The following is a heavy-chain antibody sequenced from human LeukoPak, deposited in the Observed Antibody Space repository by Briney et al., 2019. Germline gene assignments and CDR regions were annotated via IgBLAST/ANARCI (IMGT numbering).Heavy chain of an antibody. V-gene: IGHV6-1*01. CDR3: ARGRDEYYYDSSGYYYVSDY. CDR1: GDSVSSNSAA. CDR2: TYYRSKWYN. J-gene: IGHJ4*02. Sequence: SQTLSLTCAISGDSVSSNSAAWNWIRQSPSRGLEWLGRTYYRSKWYNDYAVCVKSRITINPDTSKNQSSLQLNSVTPEDTAVYYCARGRDEYYYDSSGYYYVSDYWGQGTLVTVS. D-gene: IGHD3-22*01.